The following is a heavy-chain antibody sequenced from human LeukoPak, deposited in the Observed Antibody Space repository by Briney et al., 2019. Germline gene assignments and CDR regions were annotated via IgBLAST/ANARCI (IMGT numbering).Heavy chain of an antibody. V-gene: IGHV3-21*01. CDR1: GFTFSSYS. J-gene: IGHJ4*02. CDR2: ISSSSSYI. CDR3: ARDLCSGGSCYVLDY. D-gene: IGHD2-15*01. Sequence: GGSLRLSCAASGFTFSSYSMNWVRQAPGKGLEWVSSISSSSSYIYYADSVKGRFTISRDNAKNSLYLQMNSLRAEDTAVYYCARDLCSGGSCYVLDYWGQGTLVTVSS.